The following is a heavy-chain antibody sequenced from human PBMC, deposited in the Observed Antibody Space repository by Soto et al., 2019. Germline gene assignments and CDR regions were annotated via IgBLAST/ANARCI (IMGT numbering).Heavy chain of an antibody. D-gene: IGHD5-12*01. V-gene: IGHV3-23*01. CDR1: GFTFSSNA. J-gene: IGHJ3*02. CDR3: AKTLGYDFGDDAFDI. CDR2: ISGNGGST. Sequence: LRLSCAASGFTFSSNAMTWVRQAPGKGLEWVSGISGNGGSTYYADSVKGRFTISRDNAKNSLYLQMNSLRVEDTALYYCAKTLGYDFGDDAFDIWGQGTMVTVSS.